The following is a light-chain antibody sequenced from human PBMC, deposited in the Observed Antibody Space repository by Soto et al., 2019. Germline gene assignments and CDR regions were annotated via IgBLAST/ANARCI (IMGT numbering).Light chain of an antibody. V-gene: IGLV2-8*01. J-gene: IGLJ3*02. CDR2: EVS. Sequence: QYAPTQPPSASGSPGQSATISCTGTSSDVGGYNYVSWYQQYPGKAPKLMIYEVSKRPSGVPDRFSGSKSGNTASLTVSGLQAEDEADYYCSSYAGSGPWVFGGGTKLTVL. CDR1: SSDVGGYNY. CDR3: SSYAGSGPWV.